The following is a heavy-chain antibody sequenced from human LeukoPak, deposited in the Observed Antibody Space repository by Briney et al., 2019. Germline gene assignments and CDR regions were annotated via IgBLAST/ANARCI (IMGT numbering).Heavy chain of an antibody. Sequence: GGSLRLSCTASGFTFGSLWMIWVRRAPGKGLEWVANTNQDGSREKYADSVRGRFTVSRDNAKNSVYLQMNSLGVEDTAIYYCARDSGWTFDPWGQGTLVTVSS. CDR3: ARDSGWTFDP. V-gene: IGHV3-7*01. J-gene: IGHJ5*02. D-gene: IGHD6-19*01. CDR2: TNQDGSRE. CDR1: GFTFGSLW.